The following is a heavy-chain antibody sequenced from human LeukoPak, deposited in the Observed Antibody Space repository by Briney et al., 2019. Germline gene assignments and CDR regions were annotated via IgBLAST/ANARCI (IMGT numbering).Heavy chain of an antibody. J-gene: IGHJ4*02. CDR3: ARGYGDYGFGSNFDY. Sequence: IPSETLSLTCAVSGGSISSGGYSWSWIRQPSGKGLEWIGYIYYSGSTYYNPSLKSRVTISVDTSKNQFSLKLSSVTAADTAVYYCARGYGDYGFGSNFDYWGQGTLVTVSS. V-gene: IGHV4-30-4*07. CDR2: IYYSGST. CDR1: GGSISSGGYS. D-gene: IGHD4-17*01.